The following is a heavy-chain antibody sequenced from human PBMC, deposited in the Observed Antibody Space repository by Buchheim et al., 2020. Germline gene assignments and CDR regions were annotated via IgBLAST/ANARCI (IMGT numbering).Heavy chain of an antibody. J-gene: IGHJ5*02. CDR1: GGSISSTFHY. V-gene: IGHV4-39*01. D-gene: IGHD3-16*01. CDR3: ARHNGYYYDYVDT. Sequence: QLQLQESGPGLVRPSDILSLTCSVSGGSISSTFHYWGWIRQSPQQGLEWIGTVYFAGTTFHNPSLKSRVIISIDTSKNQFSLKLTSVTAADTAVYYCARHNGYYYDYVDTWGQGTL. CDR2: VYFAGTT.